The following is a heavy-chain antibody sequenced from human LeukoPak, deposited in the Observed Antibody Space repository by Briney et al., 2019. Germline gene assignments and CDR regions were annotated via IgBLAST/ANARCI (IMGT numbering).Heavy chain of an antibody. CDR3: ARVVYSGYDFRGAMDV. CDR1: GGSISSYY. CDR2: FYYSGST. V-gene: IGHV4-59*01. Sequence: SEILSLTCTVSGGSISSYYWSWIRQPPGKGLGWIGYFYYSGSTNYNPSPKSRVTISVDTSKNQFSLKLSSVAAADTAVYYCARVVYSGYDFRGAMDVWGKGTTVTVSS. D-gene: IGHD5-12*01. J-gene: IGHJ6*03.